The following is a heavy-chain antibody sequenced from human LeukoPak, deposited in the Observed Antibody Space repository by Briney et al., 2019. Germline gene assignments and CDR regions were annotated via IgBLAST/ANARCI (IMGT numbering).Heavy chain of an antibody. CDR2: IWYDGSNK. D-gene: IGHD6-13*01. J-gene: IGHJ4*02. CDR3: ARGATYSSSWYSNFDY. Sequence: GGSLRLSCAASGFTFSSYGMHWVRQAPGEGLEWGAVIWYDGSNKYYADSVKGRFTISRDNSKNTLYLQMNSLRAEYTAVYYCARGATYSSSWYSNFDYWGQGTLVTVSS. CDR1: GFTFSSYG. V-gene: IGHV3-33*01.